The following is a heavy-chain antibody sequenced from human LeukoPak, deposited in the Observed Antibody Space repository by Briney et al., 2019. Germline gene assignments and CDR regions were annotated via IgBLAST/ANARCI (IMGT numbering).Heavy chain of an antibody. Sequence: SVKVSCKASGYTFTGYYIHWVRQAPGQGLEWVAWINPNSGDTHYAQNFQGRVTMTRDTSISTASMDLSRLRSDDTAVYYCARAPKNDAYDIWGRGTMVTVSS. CDR2: INPNSGDT. V-gene: IGHV1-2*02. CDR3: ARAPKNDAYDI. J-gene: IGHJ3*02. CDR1: GYTFTGYY.